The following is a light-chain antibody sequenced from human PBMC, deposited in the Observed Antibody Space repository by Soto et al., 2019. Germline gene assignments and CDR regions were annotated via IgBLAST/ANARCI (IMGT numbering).Light chain of an antibody. J-gene: IGLJ3*02. CDR3: QTWGTGIRV. Sequence: QPVLTQSPSASASLGASVKLTCTLSGGHSSYAIAWHQQQPEKGPRYLMNVNSDGSHSKGDGIPDRFSGSSSGAERYLTISSLQSEDEADYYCQTWGTGIRVFGGGTKLTVL. CDR2: VNSDGSH. CDR1: GGHSSYA. V-gene: IGLV4-69*01.